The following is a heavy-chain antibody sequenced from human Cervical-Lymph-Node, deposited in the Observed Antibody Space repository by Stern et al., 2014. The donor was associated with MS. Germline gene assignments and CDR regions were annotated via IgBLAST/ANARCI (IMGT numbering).Heavy chain of an antibody. V-gene: IGHV5-51*01. CDR2: IYPRDSDT. J-gene: IGHJ6*02. CDR3: ATSYGLDV. CDR1: GYSFRSYW. Sequence: VQLVESGAEVKKPGESLKISCKGSGYSFRSYWIGWVRQMPGRGLQWMGVIYPRDSDTRYSPSFQGQVIISAEKDMSTAYLQWNSLKASDTGIYYCATSYGLDVWGQGTTVTVSS.